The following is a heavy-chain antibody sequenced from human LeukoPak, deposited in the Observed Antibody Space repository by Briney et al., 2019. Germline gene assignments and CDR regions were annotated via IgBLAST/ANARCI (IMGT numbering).Heavy chain of an antibody. CDR2: GGSGGST. Sequence: GGSLRLSCAASGFIFSSYAMSWVRQAPGKGLESVSYGGSGGSTYYADSVKGRFTVSRDNSKSTLYLQMNSLTAEDTAVYYCAKMRGQYYHSYYMDAWGTGTTVTVSS. CDR1: GFIFSSYA. J-gene: IGHJ6*03. CDR3: AKMRGQYYHSYYMDA. V-gene: IGHV3-23*01.